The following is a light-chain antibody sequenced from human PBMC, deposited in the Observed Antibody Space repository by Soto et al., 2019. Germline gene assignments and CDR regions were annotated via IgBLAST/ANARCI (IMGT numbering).Light chain of an antibody. J-gene: IGLJ1*01. CDR3: STSTSSSTLV. CDR2: EVS. V-gene: IGLV2-14*01. CDR1: SCDVGGYNY. Sequence: QSLPTKPDSVSGPPGRTITVSCTETSCDVGGYNYVSWYQQHPGKAPKLMIYEVSNRPSGVSNRFSGSKSGNTASLNISGLQAEDEADYYCSTSTSSSTLVFGTGTKVTV.